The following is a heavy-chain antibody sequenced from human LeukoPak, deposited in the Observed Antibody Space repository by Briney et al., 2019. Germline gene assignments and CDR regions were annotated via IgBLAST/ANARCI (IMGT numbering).Heavy chain of an antibody. D-gene: IGHD3-10*01. J-gene: IGHJ4*02. Sequence: GSLRLSCAASGFGFDIYGMHWVRQAPGEGLEWLAVIWNDGSNKYYADSVKGRFTISRDNSKNTLYLQMNSLRGEDTALYYCARASGPFDYWGQGTLVTVSS. CDR1: GFGFDIYG. CDR2: IWNDGSNK. CDR3: ARASGPFDY. V-gene: IGHV3-33*01.